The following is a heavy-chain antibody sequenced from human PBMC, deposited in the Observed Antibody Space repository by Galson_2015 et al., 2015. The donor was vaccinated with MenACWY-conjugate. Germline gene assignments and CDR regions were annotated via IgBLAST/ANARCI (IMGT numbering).Heavy chain of an antibody. CDR3: ARDTRGHFDY. Sequence: SLRLSCAVSGLTFSSYWMSWVRQAPGKGLEWVANIKQDGREKNYVESVKGRFTISRDNADNSVYLQMDSLRVEDTAVYYCARDTRGHFDYWGQGTLVTFSS. CDR1: GLTFSSYW. CDR2: IKQDGREK. V-gene: IGHV3-7*03. J-gene: IGHJ4*02.